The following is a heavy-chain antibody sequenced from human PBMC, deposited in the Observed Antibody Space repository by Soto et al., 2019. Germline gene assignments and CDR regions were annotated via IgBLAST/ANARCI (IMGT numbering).Heavy chain of an antibody. CDR1: GYTFRNYG. J-gene: IGHJ5*02. D-gene: IGHD2-21*01. CDR2: ISAYDGHS. CDR3: ARDEGDLMS. Sequence: QAQLVQSGAEMKKPGASVKVSCKASGYTFRNYGITWVRQAPGQGLEWMGWISAYDGHSNYAQNLQGRVTMTTDTSTNTAYMELRSLRSDDTAVYYCARDEGDLMSWGQGTLVAVSS. V-gene: IGHV1-18*01.